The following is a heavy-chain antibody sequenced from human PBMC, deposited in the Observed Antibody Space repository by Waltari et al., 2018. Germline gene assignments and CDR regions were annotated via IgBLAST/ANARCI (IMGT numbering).Heavy chain of an antibody. CDR3: ATVITIFGVVRGEFDP. CDR1: GYTFTDYY. J-gene: IGHJ5*02. Sequence: EVQLVQSGAEVKKPGATVKISCEVSGYTFTDYYMHWVQKAPGKGLEWMGLVDPEDGETIYAEKFQGRVTITADTSTDTAYMELSSLRSEDTAVYYCATVITIFGVVRGEFDPWGQGTLVTVSS. CDR2: VDPEDGET. V-gene: IGHV1-69-2*01. D-gene: IGHD3-3*01.